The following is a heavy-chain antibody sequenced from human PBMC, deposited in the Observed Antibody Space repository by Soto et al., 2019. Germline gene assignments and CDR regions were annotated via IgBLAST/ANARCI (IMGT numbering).Heavy chain of an antibody. CDR2: ISPGSRYP. CDR3: VRGGGGGLFDP. CDR1: GFTFGDSY. Sequence: VGSLRLSCAGSGFTFGDSYMSWIRQAPGKGLEWLSYISPGSRYPAYADSVKGRFTIPRDNAKRSLYLQMMSLTAEDTAIYYCVRGGGGGLFDPWGQGTMVTVSS. J-gene: IGHJ5*02. D-gene: IGHD2-15*01. V-gene: IGHV3-11*06.